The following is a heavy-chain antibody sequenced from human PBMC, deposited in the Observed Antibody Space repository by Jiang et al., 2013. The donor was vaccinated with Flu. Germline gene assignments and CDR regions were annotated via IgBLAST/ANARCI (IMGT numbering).Heavy chain of an antibody. CDR3: ARVAVAGTGPDY. CDR2: IQYNGNT. Sequence: PGLVKPSETLSLTCAVSGGSISPYHWGWIRQPPGKGLEWIGYIQYNGNTDSSPSLKSRVTISVDTSENQFSLKLSSVTAADTAVYYCARVAVAGTGPDYWGQGTLVTVSS. J-gene: IGHJ4*02. CDR1: GGSISPYH. D-gene: IGHD6-19*01. V-gene: IGHV4-59*08.